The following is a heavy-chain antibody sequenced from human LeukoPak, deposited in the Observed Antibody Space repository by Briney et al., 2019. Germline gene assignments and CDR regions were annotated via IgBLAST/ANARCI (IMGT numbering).Heavy chain of an antibody. V-gene: IGHV1-24*01. CDR1: GYTLTELS. Sequence: ASVKVSCKVSGYTLTELSMHWVRQAPGKGLEWMGGFDPEDGETIYAQKFQGRVTMTRNTSISTAYMELSSLRSEDTAVYYCARGLKYSGYDYDYGDYVNWFDPWGQGTLVTVSS. CDR3: ARGLKYSGYDYDYGDYVNWFDP. CDR2: FDPEDGET. D-gene: IGHD5-12*01. J-gene: IGHJ5*02.